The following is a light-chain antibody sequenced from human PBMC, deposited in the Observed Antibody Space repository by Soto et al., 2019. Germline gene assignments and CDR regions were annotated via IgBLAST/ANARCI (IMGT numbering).Light chain of an antibody. CDR3: SSYTLSSTWV. Sequence: QSVLTQPASVSGSPGQSITISCTGTSNDIGLYNYVSWYQQHPGKAPKLVIYEVTCRPSGVSDRFSGSKSDNTASLTISGLQAEDEADYYCSSYTLSSTWVFGGGTKLTVL. V-gene: IGLV2-14*01. J-gene: IGLJ3*02. CDR2: EVT. CDR1: SNDIGLYNY.